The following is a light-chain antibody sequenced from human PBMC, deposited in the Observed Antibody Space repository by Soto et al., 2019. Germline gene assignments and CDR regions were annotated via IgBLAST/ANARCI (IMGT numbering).Light chain of an antibody. J-gene: IGKJ1*01. CDR1: QSIDNW. CDR2: KAS. V-gene: IGKV1-5*03. Sequence: DIQMTQSPSTLPASVGDRVTITCRASQSIDNWLAWYQQKPGKVPKILIYKASSLESGVPSSFSGSRSGTEFTLTISSLQPDDFATYYCQQYHFYWTFGQGTKVEI. CDR3: QQYHFYWT.